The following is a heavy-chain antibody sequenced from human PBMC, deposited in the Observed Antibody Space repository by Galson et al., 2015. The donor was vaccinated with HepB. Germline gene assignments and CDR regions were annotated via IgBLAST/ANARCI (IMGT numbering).Heavy chain of an antibody. D-gene: IGHD3-22*01. Sequence: SVRVSCKASGVSFSNYAISWVRQAPGQGLEWVGGISAVCGIGKYAEKLKGRITITADESTSTPYMQLNSLRSEDTAVYYCARRGRTVVEVTDGIYTFDYWGRGTLVTVSS. CDR3: ARRGRTVVEVTDGIYTFDY. V-gene: IGHV1-69*13. CDR1: GVSFSNYA. J-gene: IGHJ4*01. CDR2: ISAVCGIG.